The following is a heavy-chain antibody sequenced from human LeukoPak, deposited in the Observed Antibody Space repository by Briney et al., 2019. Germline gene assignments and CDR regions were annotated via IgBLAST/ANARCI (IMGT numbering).Heavy chain of an antibody. D-gene: IGHD6-6*01. CDR1: GFTFSSYS. CDR2: ISSSSSYI. V-gene: IGHV3-21*01. CDR3: ARVARGVRSSSSYSDY. Sequence: PGGSLRLSCAASGFTFSSYSINWVRQAPGKGLEWVSSISSSSSYIYYADSVKGRFTISRDNGKKSLYLQMNSLRVEDTAVYYCARVARGVRSSSSYSDYWGQGTLVTVSS. J-gene: IGHJ4*02.